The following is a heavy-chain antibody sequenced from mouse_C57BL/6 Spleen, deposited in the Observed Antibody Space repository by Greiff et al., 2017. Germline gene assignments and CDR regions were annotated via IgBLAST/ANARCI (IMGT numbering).Heavy chain of an antibody. J-gene: IGHJ3*01. V-gene: IGHV5-6*01. CDR3: ASPITTVVEGAWFAY. Sequence: EVKLVESGGDLVKPGGSLKLSCAASGFTFSSYGMSWVRQTPDKRLEWVATISSGGSYTYYPDSVKGRFTISRDKAKNTLYLQMSSLKSEDTAMYYCASPITTVVEGAWFAYWGQGTLVTVSA. CDR2: ISSGGSYT. CDR1: GFTFSSYG. D-gene: IGHD1-1*01.